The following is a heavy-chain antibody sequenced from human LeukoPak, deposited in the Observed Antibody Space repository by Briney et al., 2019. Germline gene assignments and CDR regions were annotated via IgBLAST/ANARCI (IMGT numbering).Heavy chain of an antibody. CDR2: INPNSGVT. J-gene: IGHJ6*02. CDR1: GYTFTGYS. D-gene: IGHD3-10*01. Sequence: ASVTVSCKDSGYTFTGYSMHWVSQAPGQGLEWMGWINPNSGVTNYAQKFQGRVTKTRDTSISTAYMELSRLRSDDTAVYYCARVGLLDYGMDVWGQGTMVTVSS. V-gene: IGHV1-2*02. CDR3: ARVGLLDYGMDV.